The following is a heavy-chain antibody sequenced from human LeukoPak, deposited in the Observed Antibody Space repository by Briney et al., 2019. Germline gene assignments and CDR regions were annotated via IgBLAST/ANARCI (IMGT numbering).Heavy chain of an antibody. V-gene: IGHV3-23*01. CDR1: GFTFSSYA. J-gene: IGHJ4*02. Sequence: GGSLRLSCAASGFTFSSYAMSWVRQAPGKGLEWVSAISGSGGSTYYADSVKGRFTISRDNAKNSLYLQMNSLRAEDTAVYYCARELDYGDYYFDYWGQGTLVTVSS. D-gene: IGHD4-17*01. CDR2: ISGSGGST. CDR3: ARELDYGDYYFDY.